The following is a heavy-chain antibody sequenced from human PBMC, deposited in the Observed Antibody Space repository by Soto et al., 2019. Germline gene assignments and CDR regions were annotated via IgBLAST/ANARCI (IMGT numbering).Heavy chain of an antibody. CDR3: AHVGDTAMAYYVDY. CDR2: IYWDDDK. J-gene: IGHJ4*02. CDR1: GFSLSTSGVG. D-gene: IGHD5-18*01. Sequence: QITLKESGPTLVKPTQTLTLTCTFSGFSLSTSGVGVGWIRQPPGKALEWLALIYWDDDKRYSPSLKSRLTITNDTSKHQVVLTMTNMDPVDTATYYCAHVGDTAMAYYVDYWGQGTLVTVSS. V-gene: IGHV2-5*02.